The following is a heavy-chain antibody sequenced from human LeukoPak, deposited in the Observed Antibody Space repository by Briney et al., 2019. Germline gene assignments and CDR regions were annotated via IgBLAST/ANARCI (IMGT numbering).Heavy chain of an antibody. J-gene: IGHJ3*02. Sequence: SGPTLVNSTQTLTLTCTFSGFSLSTSGVGVGWICQPPGKALEWLALIYWNDDKRYSPSLKSRLTITKDTSKNQVVLTMTNMDPVDTATYCCAHRRMVRGATNAFDIWGQGTMVTVSS. V-gene: IGHV2-5*01. CDR2: IYWNDDK. CDR1: GFSLSTSGVG. CDR3: AHRRMVRGATNAFDI. D-gene: IGHD3-10*01.